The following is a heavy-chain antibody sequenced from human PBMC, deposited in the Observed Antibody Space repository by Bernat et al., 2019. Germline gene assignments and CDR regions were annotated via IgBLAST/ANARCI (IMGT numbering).Heavy chain of an antibody. CDR1: GFTFSSNS. D-gene: IGHD3-10*01. V-gene: IGHV3-21*01. CDR3: ATARLGETFDY. CDR2: ISSSSSYI. J-gene: IGHJ4*02. Sequence: EVQLVESGGGLVKPGGSLRPPCAASGFTFSSNSMNWSRRAPGKGREWVPSISSSSSYIYYADSVKGRFTISRDNAKNSLYLQMNSLRAEDTAVYYCATARLGETFDYWGQGTLVTVSS.